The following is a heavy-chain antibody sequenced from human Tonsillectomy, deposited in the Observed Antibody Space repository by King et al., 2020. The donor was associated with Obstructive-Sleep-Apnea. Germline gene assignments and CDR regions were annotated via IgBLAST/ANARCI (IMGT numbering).Heavy chain of an antibody. CDR3: AVGVRNFAGPGAYFDY. D-gene: IGHD3-9*01. Sequence: VQLVESGGGLVQPGGSLRLSCAAAGFTFSDYGMHWVRQDPGKGLVWVSRFDSDGSSPAHADSVKVRFTISRDNAKNTLCVQMNSLSAEDTAVYYCAVGVRNFAGPGAYFDYWGQGTLVTVSS. V-gene: IGHV3-74*01. J-gene: IGHJ4*02. CDR2: FDSDGSSP. CDR1: GFTFSDYG.